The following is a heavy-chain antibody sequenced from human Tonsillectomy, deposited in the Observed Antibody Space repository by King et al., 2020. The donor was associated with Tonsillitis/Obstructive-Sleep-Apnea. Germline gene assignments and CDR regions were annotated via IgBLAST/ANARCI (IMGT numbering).Heavy chain of an antibody. J-gene: IGHJ5*02. Sequence: QLVQSGGGLIQPGGSLRLSCAASGFTVSSNYMSWVRQAPGKGLEWVSVIYSGGSTYYADSVKGRFTISRDNSKNTLYLQMNSLRAEDTAVYYCARDRGWSGYYTSGWFDPWGQGTLVTVSS. D-gene: IGHD3-3*01. CDR3: ARDRGWSGYYTSGWFDP. CDR1: GFTVSSNY. CDR2: IYSGGST. V-gene: IGHV3-53*01.